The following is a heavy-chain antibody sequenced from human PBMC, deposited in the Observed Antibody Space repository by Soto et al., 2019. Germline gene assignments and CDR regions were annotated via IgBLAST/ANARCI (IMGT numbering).Heavy chain of an antibody. D-gene: IGHD3-22*01. CDR3: ARQIYDSDTGPNFQYYFDS. J-gene: IGHJ4*02. Sequence: HGESLKISCKGSGYSFAGYWITWVRQKPGKGLEWMGRIDPSDSQTYYSPSFRGHVTISVTKSITTVFLQWSNLRASDTAMYYCARQIYDSDTGPNFQYYFDSWGQGTPVTVSS. V-gene: IGHV5-10-1*01. CDR1: GYSFAGYW. CDR2: IDPSDSQT.